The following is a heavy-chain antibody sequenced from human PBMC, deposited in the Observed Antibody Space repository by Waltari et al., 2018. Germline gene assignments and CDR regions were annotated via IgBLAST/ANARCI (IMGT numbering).Heavy chain of an antibody. CDR2: IFSSGST. J-gene: IGHJ4*02. D-gene: IGHD5-18*01. Sequence: QLQESGPGLVKPSETLSLPCSASGVSISSTSYYWTWIRQPPGKGLEWVGNIFSSGSTYYNTSLKTRVTISVDTSKNQISLMVTSVTATDTAVYYCARMVGHTALDYWGQGALVTVSS. V-gene: IGHV4-39*01. CDR1: GVSISSTSYY. CDR3: ARMVGHTALDY.